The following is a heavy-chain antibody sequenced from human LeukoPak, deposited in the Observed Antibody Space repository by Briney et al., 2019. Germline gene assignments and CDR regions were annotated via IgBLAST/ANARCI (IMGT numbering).Heavy chain of an antibody. Sequence: SETLSLTCAVYGGSFSGYYWSWIRQPPGKGLEWIGYIYHSGSTYYNPSLKSRVTISVDRSKNQFSLKLSSVTAADTAVYYCAREGPHWYFDLWGRGTLVTVSS. CDR1: GGSFSGYY. CDR3: AREGPHWYFDL. J-gene: IGHJ2*01. CDR2: IYHSGST. V-gene: IGHV4-34*01.